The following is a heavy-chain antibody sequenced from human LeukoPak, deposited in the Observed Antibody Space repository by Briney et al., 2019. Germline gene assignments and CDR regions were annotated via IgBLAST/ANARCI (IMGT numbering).Heavy chain of an antibody. CDR2: IYHSGST. J-gene: IGHJ5*02. Sequence: PSETLSLTCTVSGGSISSYYWSWIRQPPGKGLEWIGSIYHSGSTYYNPSLKSRVTISVDTSKNQFSLKLSSVTAADTAVYYCAREKGRTFGGVIAWGQGTLVTVSS. V-gene: IGHV4-59*12. CDR3: AREKGRTFGGVIA. D-gene: IGHD3-16*02. CDR1: GGSISSYY.